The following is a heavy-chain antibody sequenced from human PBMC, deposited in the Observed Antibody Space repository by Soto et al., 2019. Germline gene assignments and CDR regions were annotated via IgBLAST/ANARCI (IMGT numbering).Heavy chain of an antibody. CDR1: GGSLSSYY. CDR2: IYYSGST. Sequence: SETLSLTGTASGGSLSSYYWSWIRQPQGKGLDWIGYIYYSGSTNYHPSLKSRVTMSVDTSKNQFSLKLSSVPAAGTAVYYCARDRYYYDSSGDRAFDIWGQGTMVTVSS. V-gene: IGHV4-59*01. J-gene: IGHJ3*02. D-gene: IGHD3-22*01. CDR3: ARDRYYYDSSGDRAFDI.